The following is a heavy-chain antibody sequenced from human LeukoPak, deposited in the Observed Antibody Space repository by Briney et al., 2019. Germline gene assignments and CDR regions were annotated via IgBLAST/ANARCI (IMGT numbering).Heavy chain of an antibody. CDR1: GFTFSSYA. V-gene: IGHV3-30-3*01. J-gene: IGHJ4*02. Sequence: AGGSLRLSCAASGFTFSSYAMHWVRQAPGEGLEWVTIISYDGSNKYYADSVKGRFTISRDNSKNTLYLQMNSLRAEDTAVYYCARGQGDSSAGLDYWGQGTLVTVSS. D-gene: IGHD3-22*01. CDR3: ARGQGDSSAGLDY. CDR2: ISYDGSNK.